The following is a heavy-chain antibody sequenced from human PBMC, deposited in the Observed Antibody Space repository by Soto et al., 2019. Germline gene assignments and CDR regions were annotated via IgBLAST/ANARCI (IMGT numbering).Heavy chain of an antibody. CDR3: ARPREIYYCYYGMDA. CDR2: ISYDGSKD. CDR1: GFAFRSHV. Sequence: QVQLVESGGGVVQPGRSLRLSCAASGFAFRSHVMHWVRQAPGKGLEWVATISYDGSKDYYADSVNGRFTISRDNSKSTLLLQMNSLRREDTAVYYCARPREIYYCYYGMDAWGQGTTVSVSS. D-gene: IGHD1-26*01. J-gene: IGHJ6*02. V-gene: IGHV3-30-3*01.